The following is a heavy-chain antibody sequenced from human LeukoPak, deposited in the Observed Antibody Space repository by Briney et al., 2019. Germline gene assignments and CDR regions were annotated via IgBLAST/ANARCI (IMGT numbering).Heavy chain of an antibody. J-gene: IGHJ4*02. CDR2: ISWNSGSI. CDR3: AKVSGTLSPFDY. CDR1: GFTLDDYA. Sequence: GGSLRLSCAASGFTLDDYAMHWVRQAPGKGLEWVSGISWNSGSIGYADSVKGRFTISRDNAKNSLYLQMNSLRAEDTALYYCAKVSGTLSPFDYWGQGTLVTVSS. D-gene: IGHD3-10*01. V-gene: IGHV3-9*01.